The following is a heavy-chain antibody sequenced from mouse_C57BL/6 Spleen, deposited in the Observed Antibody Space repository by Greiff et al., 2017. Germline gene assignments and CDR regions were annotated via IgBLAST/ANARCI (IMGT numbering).Heavy chain of an antibody. D-gene: IGHD2-3*01. J-gene: IGHJ4*01. CDR2: INPSSGYT. CDR1: GYTFTSYW. CDR3: ARSPIYDGYYVSMDY. Sequence: QVHVKQSGAELAKPGASVKLSCKASGYTFTSYWMHWVKQRPGQGLEWIGYINPSSGYTKYNQKFKDKATLTADKSSSTAYMQLSSLTYEDSAVYYCARSPIYDGYYVSMDYWGQGTSVTVSS. V-gene: IGHV1-7*01.